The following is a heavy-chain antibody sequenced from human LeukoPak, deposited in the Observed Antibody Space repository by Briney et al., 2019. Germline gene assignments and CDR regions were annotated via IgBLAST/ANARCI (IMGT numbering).Heavy chain of an antibody. V-gene: IGHV4-4*07. CDR3: ATDCSGSSCYPAGFDY. J-gene: IGHJ4*02. CDR2: IYTGGYT. D-gene: IGHD2-15*01. CDR1: GGSISASY. Sequence: SETLSLTCADSGGSISASYWNWIRQPAGKGLEWIGRIYTGGYTNYNPSVKSRVTMSVDTSKNQFSLKLSSVTAADTAVYYCATDCSGSSCYPAGFDYWGQGTLVTVSS.